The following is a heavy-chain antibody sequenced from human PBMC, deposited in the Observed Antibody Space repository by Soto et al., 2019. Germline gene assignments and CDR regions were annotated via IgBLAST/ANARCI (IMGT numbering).Heavy chain of an antibody. V-gene: IGHV5-10-1*01. CDR3: AIPPYDSSGYYHVGDAFDI. Sequence: LKISCKGSGYSFTSYWISWVRQMPGKGLEWMGRIDPSDSYTNYSPSFQGHVTISADKSISTAYLQWSSLKASDTAMYYCAIPPYDSSGYYHVGDAFDIWGQGTMVTVSS. D-gene: IGHD3-22*01. J-gene: IGHJ3*02. CDR1: GYSFTSYW. CDR2: IDPSDSYT.